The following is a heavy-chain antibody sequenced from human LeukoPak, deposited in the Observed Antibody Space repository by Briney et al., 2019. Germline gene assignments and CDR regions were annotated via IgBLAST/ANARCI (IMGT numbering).Heavy chain of an antibody. Sequence: GGSLRLSCAASGFNFRSYGMQWVRQAPGKSLEWVTLISYDGTDKYYAASVRGRFTISRDNSKNTLYLQMNSLRPEDTGVYYCAKDPQDFYGSSGYRPERYWGQGTLVTVSS. CDR1: GFNFRSYG. J-gene: IGHJ4*02. D-gene: IGHD3-22*01. CDR2: ISYDGTDK. V-gene: IGHV3-30*18. CDR3: AKDPQDFYGSSGYRPERY.